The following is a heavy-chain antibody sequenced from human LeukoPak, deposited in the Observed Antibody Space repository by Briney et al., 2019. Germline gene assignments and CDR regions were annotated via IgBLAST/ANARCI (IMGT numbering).Heavy chain of an antibody. D-gene: IGHD6-13*01. Sequence: GGSLRLSCAASGFAFRTYEMNWVRQAPGKGLEWVSYISSSGSTIYYADSVKGRFTISRDNAKNSLYLQMNSLRDEDTAVYYCARSPERGSSWFAPPQDPFDYWGQGTLVTVSS. V-gene: IGHV3-48*03. J-gene: IGHJ4*02. CDR3: ARSPERGSSWFAPPQDPFDY. CDR1: GFAFRTYE. CDR2: ISSSGSTI.